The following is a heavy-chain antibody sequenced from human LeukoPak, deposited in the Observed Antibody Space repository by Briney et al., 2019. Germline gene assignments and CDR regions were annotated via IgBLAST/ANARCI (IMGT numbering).Heavy chain of an antibody. Sequence: PSETLSLTRAVYGGSFSGYYWSWIRQPPGKGLEWIGEINHSGSTNYNPSLKSRVTISVDTSKNQFSLKLSSVTATDPAVYYCARTYYDFWSGYLYYFDYWGQGTLVTVSS. V-gene: IGHV4-34*01. CDR1: GGSFSGYY. CDR2: INHSGST. J-gene: IGHJ4*02. D-gene: IGHD3-3*01. CDR3: ARTYYDFWSGYLYYFDY.